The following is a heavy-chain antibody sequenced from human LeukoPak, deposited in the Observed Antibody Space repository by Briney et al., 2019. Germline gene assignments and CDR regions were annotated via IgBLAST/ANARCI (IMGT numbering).Heavy chain of an antibody. Sequence: GGSLRLSCAASGFTFSSYAMSWVRQAPGKGVEWVSAISGSGGSTYYADSVKGRFTISRDNAKNSLYLQMNSLRAEDTALYYCAKDFKLYLTGAFDYWGQGTLVTVSS. J-gene: IGHJ4*02. V-gene: IGHV3-23*01. CDR1: GFTFSSYA. CDR3: AKDFKLYLTGAFDY. CDR2: ISGSGGST. D-gene: IGHD3-9*01.